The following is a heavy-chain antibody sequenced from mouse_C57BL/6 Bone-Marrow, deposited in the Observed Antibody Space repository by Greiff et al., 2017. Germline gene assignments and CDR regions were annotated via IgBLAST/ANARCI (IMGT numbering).Heavy chain of an antibody. Sequence: VQRVESGAELARPGASVKLSCKASGYTFTSYGISWVKQRTGQGLEWIGEIYPRSGNTYYNEKFKGKATLTADKSSSTAYMELRSLTSEDSAVYFCARRPDYYGSSYYAMDYWGQGTSVTVSS. J-gene: IGHJ4*01. CDR3: ARRPDYYGSSYYAMDY. D-gene: IGHD1-1*01. CDR1: GYTFTSYG. V-gene: IGHV1-81*01. CDR2: IYPRSGNT.